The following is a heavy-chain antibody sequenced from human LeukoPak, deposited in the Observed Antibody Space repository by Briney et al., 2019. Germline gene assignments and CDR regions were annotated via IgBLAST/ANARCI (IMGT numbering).Heavy chain of an antibody. CDR3: ARGTPRGANYYYMDV. D-gene: IGHD2-15*01. Sequence: GASVTVSFKASGYTFTGYYMHWVRQAPGQGLEWMGWINPNSGGTNYAQKFQGRVTMTRDTSISTAYMELSRLRSDDTAVYYCARGTPRGANYYYMDVWGKGTTVTVSS. CDR1: GYTFTGYY. V-gene: IGHV1-2*02. J-gene: IGHJ6*03. CDR2: INPNSGGT.